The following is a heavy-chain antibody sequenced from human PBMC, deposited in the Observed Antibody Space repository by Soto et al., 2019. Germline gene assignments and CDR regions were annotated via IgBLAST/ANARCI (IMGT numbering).Heavy chain of an antibody. Sequence: ASVKVSCKASGYTFTSYGISWVRQAPGQGLEWMGWISAYNGSTNYAQKLQGRVTMTTDTSTSTAYMELRSLRSDDTAVYYCARDRGTYYYDSSGYYGASIYYYGMDVWGQGTTVTVSS. CDR3: ARDRGTYYYDSSGYYGASIYYYGMDV. J-gene: IGHJ6*02. CDR1: GYTFTSYG. D-gene: IGHD3-22*01. V-gene: IGHV1-18*01. CDR2: ISAYNGST.